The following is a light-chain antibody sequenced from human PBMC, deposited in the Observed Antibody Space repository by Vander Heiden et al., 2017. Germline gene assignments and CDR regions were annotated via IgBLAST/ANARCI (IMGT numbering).Light chain of an antibody. CDR2: AAS. CDR3: QQSYSTPLT. Sequence: DIQMTQSPSALFASVGDSITITCRASQSMHSYFTWYQQRPGEAPKLLIYAASSLQGGVPSRFSGSASGTDFTLTTSSLQPEDFATYYCQQSYSTPLTFGGGTKVEIK. V-gene: IGKV1-39*01. CDR1: QSMHSY. J-gene: IGKJ4*01.